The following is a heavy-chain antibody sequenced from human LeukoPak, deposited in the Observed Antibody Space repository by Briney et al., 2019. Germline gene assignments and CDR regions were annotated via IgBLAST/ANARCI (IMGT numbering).Heavy chain of an antibody. CDR1: GGSFGGYF. D-gene: IGHD2-2*01. V-gene: IGHV4-34*01. Sequence: SETLSLTCAVYGGSFGGYFWSWIRQPPGKGLEWIGEINHSGSTNYHPSLKSRVTISVDTSKNQFSLKLTSVTAADTAVYYCASRYCSSTSCYAGSDWFDPWGQGTLVTVSS. CDR3: ASRYCSSTSCYAGSDWFDP. CDR2: INHSGST. J-gene: IGHJ5*02.